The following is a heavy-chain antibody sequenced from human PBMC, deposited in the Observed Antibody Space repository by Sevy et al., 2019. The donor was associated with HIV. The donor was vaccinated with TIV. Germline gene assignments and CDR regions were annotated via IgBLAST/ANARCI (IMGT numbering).Heavy chain of an antibody. CDR1: GYTFTTYG. Sequence: ASVKVSCKASGYTFTTYGISWVRQAPGQGLEWMGWISAYNGNTNYAQKLQGRVTMTTDTSTSTAYMELRSLRSDDTAVYYCARVKGKERNYYYYYMDVWGKGTTVTVSS. V-gene: IGHV1-18*01. CDR3: ARVKGKERNYYYYYMDV. D-gene: IGHD3-22*01. J-gene: IGHJ6*03. CDR2: ISAYNGNT.